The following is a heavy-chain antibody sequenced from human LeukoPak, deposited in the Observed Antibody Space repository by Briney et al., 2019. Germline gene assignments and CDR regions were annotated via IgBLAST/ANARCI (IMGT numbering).Heavy chain of an antibody. CDR1: GFSFSDSV. V-gene: IGHV3-30*04. J-gene: IGHJ5*02. CDR2: ISHDVKTT. Sequence: GGSLRLSCVASGFSFSDSVIHWVRQAPGKGLEWVAVISHDVKTTYYADSVKGRFTISRDNSKNTLYLQMNSLRAVDTAAYYCAKENYYDSSGYYSRGNWFDPWGQGTLVTVSS. CDR3: AKENYYDSSGYYSRGNWFDP. D-gene: IGHD3-22*01.